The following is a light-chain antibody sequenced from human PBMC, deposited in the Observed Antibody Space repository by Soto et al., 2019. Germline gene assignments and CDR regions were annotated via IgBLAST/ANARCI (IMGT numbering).Light chain of an antibody. V-gene: IGKV1-33*01. CDR2: DAS. CDR1: QDINNY. Sequence: DVLMTQSPSSLSASVGDRVTITCQASQDINNYLNWYQQKPGKAPKLLIYDASNLETGVPSRFSGSGSGTEFSFTISCLQPEDIATYFCQQCDNLPYTFGQGTKLEMK. CDR3: QQCDNLPYT. J-gene: IGKJ2*01.